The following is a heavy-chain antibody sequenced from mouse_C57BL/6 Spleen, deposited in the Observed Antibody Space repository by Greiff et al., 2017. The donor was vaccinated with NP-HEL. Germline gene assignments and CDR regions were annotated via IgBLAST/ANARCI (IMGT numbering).Heavy chain of an antibody. CDR1: GFTFSNYW. Sequence: EVKVEESGGGLVQPGGSMKLSCVASGFTFSNYWMNWVRQSPEKGLEWVAQIRLKSDNYATHYAESVKGRFTISRDDSKSSVYLQMNNLRAEDTGIYYCTGGYGSSYTGFDYWGQGTTLTVSS. V-gene: IGHV6-3*01. J-gene: IGHJ2*01. CDR3: TGGYGSSYTGFDY. D-gene: IGHD1-1*01. CDR2: IRLKSDNYAT.